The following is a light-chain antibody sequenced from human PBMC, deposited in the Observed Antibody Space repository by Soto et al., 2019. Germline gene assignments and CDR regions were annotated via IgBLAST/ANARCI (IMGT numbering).Light chain of an antibody. CDR2: GAS. CDR1: QSVSSN. V-gene: IGKV3D-15*01. Sequence: EIVMTQSPATLSVSPGERATLSCRASQSVSSNLAWYQQKPGQAPRLLIYGASTRATGIPARFSGSGSGTEFTLTISSLQADDFADYYCQQYNNWPLTFGGGTKVEIK. J-gene: IGKJ4*01. CDR3: QQYNNWPLT.